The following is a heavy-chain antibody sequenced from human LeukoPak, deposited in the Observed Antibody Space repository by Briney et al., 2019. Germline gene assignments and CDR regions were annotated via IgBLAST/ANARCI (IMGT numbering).Heavy chain of an antibody. J-gene: IGHJ3*02. V-gene: IGHV4-59*08. D-gene: IGHD5-12*01. CDR3: ARVDDLDAFDM. CDR2: IYYSGST. Sequence: SETLSLTCTVSGGSISSYYWSWIRQPPGKGLEWIGYIYYSGSTNYNPSLKSRVTISVDTSKNQFSLKLSSVTAADTAVYYCARVDDLDAFDMWGQGTLVTVSS. CDR1: GGSISSYY.